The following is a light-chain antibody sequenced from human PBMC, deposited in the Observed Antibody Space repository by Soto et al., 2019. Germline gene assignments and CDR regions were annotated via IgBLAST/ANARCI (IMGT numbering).Light chain of an antibody. CDR1: QSVSSSY. J-gene: IGKJ2*01. CDR3: QPYVSSSYT. V-gene: IGKV3-20*01. Sequence: EIVLTQSPGTLSLSPGERATLSCRASQSVSSSYLAWYQQKPGQAPRLLIYGASSRATGIPDRFSGSGSGTDFTITISRLEPEDFAVYYCQPYVSSSYTFGQGTKVEIK. CDR2: GAS.